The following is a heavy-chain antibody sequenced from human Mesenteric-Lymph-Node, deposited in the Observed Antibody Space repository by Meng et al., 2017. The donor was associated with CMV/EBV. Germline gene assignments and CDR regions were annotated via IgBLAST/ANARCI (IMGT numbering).Heavy chain of an antibody. CDR2: ISAYNGNT. CDR1: GYTFTSYG. Sequence: ASVKVSCQASGYTFTSYGVSWVRQAPGQGLEWMGWISAYNGNTNYAQKLQGRVTMTTDTSTSTAYMELRSLRSDDTAVYYCARERIAVAGTSVDYYYYGMDVWGQGTTVTVSS. CDR3: ARERIAVAGTSVDYYYYGMDV. V-gene: IGHV1-18*01. J-gene: IGHJ6*02. D-gene: IGHD6-19*01.